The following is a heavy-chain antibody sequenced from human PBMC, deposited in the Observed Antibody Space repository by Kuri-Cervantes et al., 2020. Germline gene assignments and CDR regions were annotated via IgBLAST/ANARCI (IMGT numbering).Heavy chain of an antibody. CDR3: ARDSAVAGLDY. J-gene: IGHJ4*02. CDR2: IIPIFGTA. V-gene: IGHV1-69*13. Sequence: SVKVSCKASGGTFSSYAISWVRQAPGQGLEWMGGIIPIFGTANYAQKFQGRVAITADESTSTAYMELRSLRSDDTAVYYCARDSAVAGLDYWGQGTLVTVSS. D-gene: IGHD6-19*01. CDR1: GGTFSSYA.